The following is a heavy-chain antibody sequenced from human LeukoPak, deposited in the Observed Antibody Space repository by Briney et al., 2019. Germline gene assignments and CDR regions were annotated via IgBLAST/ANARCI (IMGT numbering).Heavy chain of an antibody. CDR2: IYYSGST. J-gene: IGHJ3*02. D-gene: IGHD1-26*01. Sequence: SETLSLTCTVSGGSISSYYWSWIRQPPGKGLEWIGYIYYSGSTNYNPSLKSRVTISVDTSKNQFSLKLSSVTAADTAVYYCAREMWEPTDASDIWGQGTMVTVSS. CDR1: GGSISSYY. V-gene: IGHV4-59*01. CDR3: AREMWEPTDASDI.